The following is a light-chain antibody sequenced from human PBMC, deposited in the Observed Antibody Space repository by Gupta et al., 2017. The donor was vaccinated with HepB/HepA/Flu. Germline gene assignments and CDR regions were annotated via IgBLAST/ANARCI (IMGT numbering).Light chain of an antibody. Sequence: QSALTQPASVSGSPGQSIPISSTGTGSDLGNNNYLSWYQQLPGKAPKVIIYNVSNRPSGVSNRFSGSKSDNTASLTISGLQADDEADYYCSSYTSSRWVFGGGTKLTVL. J-gene: IGLJ3*02. CDR3: SSYTSSRWV. CDR2: NVS. V-gene: IGLV2-14*01. CDR1: GSDLGNNNY.